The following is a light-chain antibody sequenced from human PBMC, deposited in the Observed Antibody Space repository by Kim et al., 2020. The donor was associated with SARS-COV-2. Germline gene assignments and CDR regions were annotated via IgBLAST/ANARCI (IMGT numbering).Light chain of an antibody. Sequence: IQMTQSPSSVSASVGDRVTITCRASRSVSTYLIWYQQSPGTAPKLLIHDASHLESGVPSRFSGSGSGTDFTLTINNLQPEDSAVYYCQQDNTLPLTFGGGTKVDIK. CDR2: DAS. V-gene: IGKV1-12*01. J-gene: IGKJ4*01. CDR1: RSVSTY. CDR3: QQDNTLPLT.